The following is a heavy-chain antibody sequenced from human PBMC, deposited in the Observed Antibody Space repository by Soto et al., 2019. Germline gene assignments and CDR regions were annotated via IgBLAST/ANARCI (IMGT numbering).Heavy chain of an antibody. CDR1: GYTFTSYG. CDR3: ARVYPYYYGSGSYYQFAY. J-gene: IGHJ4*02. D-gene: IGHD3-10*01. CDR2: ISAYNGNT. V-gene: IGHV1-18*01. Sequence: ASVKVSCKASGYTFTSYGISWVRQAPGQGLEWMGWISAYNGNTNYAQKLQGRVTMTTDTSTSTAYMELRSLRSDDTAVYYCARVYPYYYGSGSYYQFAYWGQGTLVTVSS.